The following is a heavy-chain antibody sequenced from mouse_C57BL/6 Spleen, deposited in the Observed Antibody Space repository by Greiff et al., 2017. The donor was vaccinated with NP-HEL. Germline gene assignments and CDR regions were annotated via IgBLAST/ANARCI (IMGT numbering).Heavy chain of an antibody. V-gene: IGHV14-4*01. Sequence: VQLQQSGAELVRPGASVKLSCTASGFNIKDDYMHWVKQRPEQGLEWIGWIDPENGDTEYAPKFQGKATITADTSSNTAYLQLSSLTYEDTAVYYCTTGVSDYWGQGTTLTVSS. CDR2: IDPENGDT. J-gene: IGHJ2*01. CDR1: GFNIKDDY. CDR3: TTGVSDY. D-gene: IGHD2-13*01.